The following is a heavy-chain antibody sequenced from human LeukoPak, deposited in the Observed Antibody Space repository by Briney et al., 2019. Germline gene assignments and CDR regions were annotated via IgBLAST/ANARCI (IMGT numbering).Heavy chain of an antibody. Sequence: NTSETLSLTCTVSGASISSYYWSWIRQPPGKGLEWIGNIYYSGSTNYNPSLKSRVIMSVDTSKNQFSLKLSSVTAADTAVYYCARDHRETYYDSTEYFDYWGQGTLVTVSS. CDR3: ARDHRETYYDSTEYFDY. CDR2: IYYSGST. J-gene: IGHJ4*02. V-gene: IGHV4-59*01. D-gene: IGHD3-22*01. CDR1: GASISSYY.